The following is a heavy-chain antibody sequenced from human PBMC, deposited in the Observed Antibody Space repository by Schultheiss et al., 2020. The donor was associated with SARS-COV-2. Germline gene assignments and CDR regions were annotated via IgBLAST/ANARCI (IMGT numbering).Heavy chain of an antibody. CDR2: ISSSGSTI. CDR1: GFTFSSYE. V-gene: IGHV3-48*03. Sequence: GGSLRLSCAASGFTFSSYEMNWVRQAPGKGLEWVSYISSSGSTIYYADSVKGRFTISRDNAKNSLYLQMNSLRAEDTAVYYCARVAAVTYGMDVWGQGTTVTVSS. J-gene: IGHJ6*02. D-gene: IGHD2-21*02. CDR3: ARVAAVTYGMDV.